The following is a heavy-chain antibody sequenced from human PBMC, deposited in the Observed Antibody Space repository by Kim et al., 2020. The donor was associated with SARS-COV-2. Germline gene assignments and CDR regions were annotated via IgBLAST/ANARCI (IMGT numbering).Heavy chain of an antibody. D-gene: IGHD2-15*01. CDR3: ARDYCSGGSCYSAGYYYYYGMDV. CDR1: GFTFSSYG. J-gene: IGHJ6*02. CDR2: IWYDGSNK. Sequence: GGSLRLSCAASGFTFSSYGMHWVRQAPGKGLEWVAVIWYDGSNKYYADSVKGRFTISRDNSKNTLYLQMNSLRAEDTAVYYCARDYCSGGSCYSAGYYYYYGMDVWGQGTTVTVSS. V-gene: IGHV3-33*01.